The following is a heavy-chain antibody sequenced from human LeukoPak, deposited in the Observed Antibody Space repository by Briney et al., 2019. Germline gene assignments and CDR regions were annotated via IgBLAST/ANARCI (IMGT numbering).Heavy chain of an antibody. V-gene: IGHV4-59*01. Sequence: SETLSLTCSVSGGSISSYYWSWVRQPPGKGLEWIGYIYDSGRTNYNPSLKSRATISVDTSKNQVSLEVSSVTVADTAVYFCAKYPSEYSSSYGMDVWGQGTTVTVSS. D-gene: IGHD6-6*01. CDR2: IYDSGRT. CDR3: AKYPSEYSSSYGMDV. J-gene: IGHJ6*02. CDR1: GGSISSYY.